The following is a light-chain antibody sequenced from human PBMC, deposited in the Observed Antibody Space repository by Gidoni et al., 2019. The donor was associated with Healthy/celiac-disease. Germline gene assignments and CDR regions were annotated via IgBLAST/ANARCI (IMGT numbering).Light chain of an antibody. V-gene: IGKV1-39*01. CDR3: QQSYSTPT. Sequence: DIQMTQSSSSLSASVGDRVTITCRASQSISSYLNWYQQKPGKAPKLLIYAASSLQSGVPSRFSGSGSGTDFTHTISSLQPEDFSTYYCQQSYSTPTFGGGTKVEIK. CDR1: QSISSY. CDR2: AAS. J-gene: IGKJ4*01.